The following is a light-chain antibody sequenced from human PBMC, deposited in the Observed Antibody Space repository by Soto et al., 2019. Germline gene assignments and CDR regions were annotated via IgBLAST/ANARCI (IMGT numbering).Light chain of an antibody. V-gene: IGKV3-20*01. CDR3: QQYGNPPPNA. CDR1: QSVSSSY. Sequence: EIVLTQSPGTLSLSPGERATLSCRASQSVSSSYLAWYQQKPGQAPRVLIHGASSRATGIPDRFSGSGSGTDFTLTISRLXPXXXAVYFCQQYGNPPPNAFGQGTKVEIK. CDR2: GAS. J-gene: IGKJ2*01.